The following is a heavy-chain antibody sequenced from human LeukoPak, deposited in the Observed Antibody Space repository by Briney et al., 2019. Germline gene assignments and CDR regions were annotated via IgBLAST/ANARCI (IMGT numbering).Heavy chain of an antibody. D-gene: IGHD3-22*01. CDR1: GGSFSDYY. Sequence: ETLSLACAVYGGSFSDYYWSWIRQPPGKGLEWIGEINHSGSTNYNPSLKSRVTISVDTSKSQFSLKLSSLTAADTAVYYCARGAWTVAINFWGQGTLVTVSS. V-gene: IGHV4-34*01. CDR3: ARGAWTVAINF. J-gene: IGHJ4*02. CDR2: INHSGST.